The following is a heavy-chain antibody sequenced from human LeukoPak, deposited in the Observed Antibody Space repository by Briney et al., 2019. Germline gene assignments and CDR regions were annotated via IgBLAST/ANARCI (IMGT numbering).Heavy chain of an antibody. CDR2: ISGSGEST. D-gene: IGHD3-16*02. Sequence: PGGSLRLSCAASGFTFSSFAMSWVRQAPGKGLEWVSSISGSGESTYYADYVKGRFTVSRDNSKNTVNLQLNSLRAEDMAVYYCAKDAIGQYRPYYFDCWGQGTLVTVSS. CDR1: GFTFSSFA. CDR3: AKDAIGQYRPYYFDC. J-gene: IGHJ4*02. V-gene: IGHV3-23*01.